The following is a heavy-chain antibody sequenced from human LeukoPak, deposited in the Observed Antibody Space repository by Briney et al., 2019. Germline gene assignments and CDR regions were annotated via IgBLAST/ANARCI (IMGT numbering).Heavy chain of an antibody. CDR1: GYTFTSYG. J-gene: IGHJ3*02. D-gene: IGHD3-22*01. CDR3: ARDWDITMIVVVTKSRDAFDI. V-gene: IGHV1-18*01. Sequence: ASVKVSCKASGYTFTSYGISWVRQAPGQGLEWMGWISAYNGNTIYAQKFQGRVTITADKSTSTVYMELSSLRSEDTAVYYCARDWDITMIVVVTKSRDAFDIWGQGTMVTVSS. CDR2: ISAYNGNT.